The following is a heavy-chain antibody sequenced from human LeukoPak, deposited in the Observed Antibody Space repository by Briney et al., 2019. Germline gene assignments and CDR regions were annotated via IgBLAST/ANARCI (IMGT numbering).Heavy chain of an antibody. Sequence: GGSLRLSCAASGFTFSSYSMNWVRQAPGKGLEWVSSISSSSSYIYYADPVKGRFTISRDNAKNSLYLQMNSLRAEDTAVYYCAREDHDAFDIWGQGTMVTVSS. J-gene: IGHJ3*02. V-gene: IGHV3-21*01. CDR2: ISSSSSYI. CDR3: AREDHDAFDI. CDR1: GFTFSSYS.